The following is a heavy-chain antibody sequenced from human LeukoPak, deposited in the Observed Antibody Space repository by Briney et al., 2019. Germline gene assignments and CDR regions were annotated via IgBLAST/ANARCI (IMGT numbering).Heavy chain of an antibody. CDR3: ARGSAGSSGWLPWSDFDY. CDR2: INHSGST. J-gene: IGHJ4*02. V-gene: IGHV4-34*01. CDR1: GGSFSGYY. D-gene: IGHD6-19*01. Sequence: SETLSLTCAVYGGSFSGYYWSWIRQPPGKGLEWIGEINHSGSTNYNPSLKSRVTISVDTSKNQFSLKLSSVTAADTAVYYCARGSAGSSGWLPWSDFDYWGQGTLVTVSS.